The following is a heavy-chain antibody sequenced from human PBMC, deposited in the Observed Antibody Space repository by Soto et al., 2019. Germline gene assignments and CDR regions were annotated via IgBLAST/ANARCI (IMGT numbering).Heavy chain of an antibody. V-gene: IGHV3-23*01. CDR1: GFTSSSNA. D-gene: IGHD6-19*01. CDR3: AKDWVAGTGYFFDY. J-gene: IGHJ4*02. Sequence: EVQLLESGGGLVQPGGSLRLSCEASGFTSSSNAMSWVRQAPGKGLEWVSSISNSGSTFYADSVKGRFSISRDNSKNTLYLQMNSLRADDTAVYYCAKDWVAGTGYFFDYWGQGTLVTVSS. CDR2: ISNSGST.